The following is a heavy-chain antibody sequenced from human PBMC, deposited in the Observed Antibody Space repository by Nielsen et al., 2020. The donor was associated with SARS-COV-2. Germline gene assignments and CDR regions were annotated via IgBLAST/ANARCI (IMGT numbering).Heavy chain of an antibody. D-gene: IGHD4-11*01. CDR3: AKSPPDSVTINWFDP. J-gene: IGHJ5*02. CDR2: ISGSGDST. Sequence: GESLKISCATSGFTFSSYAMSWVRQAPGKGLEWVSAISGSGDSTYYADSVKGRFTISRDNSKNTLYLQMNSLRAEDTAVYYCAKSPPDSVTINWFDPWAREPWSPSPQ. V-gene: IGHV3-23*01. CDR1: GFTFSSYA.